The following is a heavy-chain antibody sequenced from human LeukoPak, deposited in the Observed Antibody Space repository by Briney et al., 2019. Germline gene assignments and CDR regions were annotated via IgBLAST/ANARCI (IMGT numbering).Heavy chain of an antibody. CDR1: GYSISSGYY. J-gene: IGHJ4*02. V-gene: IGHV4-38-2*02. CDR3: ARDPAIVVVPAAG. CDR2: IYHSGST. D-gene: IGHD2-2*01. Sequence: SETLSLTCTVSGYSISSGYYWGWIRQPPGKGLEWIGSIYHSGSTYYNPSLKSRVTISVDTSKNQFSLKLSSVTAADTAVYYCARDPAIVVVPAAGWGQGTLVTVSS.